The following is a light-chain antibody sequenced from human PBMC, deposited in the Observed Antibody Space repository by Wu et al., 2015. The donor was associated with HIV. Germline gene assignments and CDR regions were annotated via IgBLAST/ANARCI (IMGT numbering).Light chain of an antibody. CDR3: QQYNFYSRT. J-gene: IGKJ1*01. Sequence: APNAPDLLRRSCFRKIGVPIKVTSGSGSGTEFTLTISSLQPDDFATYYCQQYNFYSRTFGQGTKVEVK. CDR2: RR. V-gene: IGKV1-5*03.